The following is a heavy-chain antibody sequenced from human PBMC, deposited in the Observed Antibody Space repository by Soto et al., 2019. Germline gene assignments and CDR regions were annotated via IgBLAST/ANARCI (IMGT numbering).Heavy chain of an antibody. CDR1: GFSLSSIGMG. CDR2: IYWDYDK. CDR3: ARLTRGVYDLDRLWEKFDS. V-gene: IGHV2-5*02. Sequence: QITVKESGLTLVKPTETPTLTCTFSGFSLSSIGMGVGWIRQPPGKALEWLALIYWDYDKRYSPSLSSRLTITKDPSKDQVDLTMTNMDPVDTATYYCARLTRGVYDLDRLWEKFDSWGQGTLVTVSS. J-gene: IGHJ4*02. D-gene: IGHD5-12*01.